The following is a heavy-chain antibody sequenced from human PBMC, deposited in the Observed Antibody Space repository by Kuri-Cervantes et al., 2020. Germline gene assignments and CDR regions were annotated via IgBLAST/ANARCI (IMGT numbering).Heavy chain of an antibody. Sequence: ASVKVSCKASGYTFTSYDINWVRQATGQGLEWMGWMNPNSGNTGYAQKFQGRVTMTRNTSISTAYMELSSRRSEDTAVYYCAREIPFIVGPYAFDIWGQGTLVTVSS. D-gene: IGHD1-26*01. J-gene: IGHJ3*02. CDR1: GYTFTSYD. CDR2: MNPNSGNT. V-gene: IGHV1-8*01. CDR3: AREIPFIVGPYAFDI.